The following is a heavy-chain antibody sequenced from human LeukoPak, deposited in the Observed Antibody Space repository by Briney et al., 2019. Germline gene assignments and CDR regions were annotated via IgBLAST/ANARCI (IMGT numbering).Heavy chain of an antibody. CDR3: TTGVSYSSGWDFDR. D-gene: IGHD6-19*01. CDR1: GFTFSNAW. V-gene: IGHV3-15*01. J-gene: IGHJ4*02. Sequence: GGSLRLSCAASGFTFSNAWMSCVRQAPGKGLEWVGRIKSKTDGGTTDYAAPVKGRFTISRDDSKNTLYLQMNSLKTEDTAVYYCTTGVSYSSGWDFDRWGEGTLVTVSS. CDR2: IKSKTDGGTT.